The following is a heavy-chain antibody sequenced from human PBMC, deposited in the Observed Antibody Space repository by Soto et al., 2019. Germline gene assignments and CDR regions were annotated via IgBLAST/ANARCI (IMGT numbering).Heavy chain of an antibody. J-gene: IGHJ3*02. D-gene: IGHD2-8*01. CDR1: GFTFSDFG. Sequence: GGSLRLSCAVSGFTFSDFGMHWVRQAPGKGLEWVALIWYHGGNEEYADSVKGRSSISRDNSKNTLYLQMDSLRAEDTAVYYCARRGCVKGVCYNSYDMWGQGTMVTVSS. CDR3: ARRGCVKGVCYNSYDM. V-gene: IGHV3-33*03. CDR2: IWYHGGNE.